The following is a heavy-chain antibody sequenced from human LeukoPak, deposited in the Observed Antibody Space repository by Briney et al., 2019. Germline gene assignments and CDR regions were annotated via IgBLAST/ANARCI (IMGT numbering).Heavy chain of an antibody. Sequence: GGSVKVSCKASGYTFTSYDINWVRQATGQGLEWMGWMNPNSGNTGYAQKFQGRVTMTRNTSISTAYMGLSSLRSEDTAVYYCARVGIYDSSGSLLIYWGQGTLVTVSS. D-gene: IGHD3-22*01. CDR2: MNPNSGNT. CDR1: GYTFTSYD. CDR3: ARVGIYDSSGSLLIY. V-gene: IGHV1-8*01. J-gene: IGHJ4*02.